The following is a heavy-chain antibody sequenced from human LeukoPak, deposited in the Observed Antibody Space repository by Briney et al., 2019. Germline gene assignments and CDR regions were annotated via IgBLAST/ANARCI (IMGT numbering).Heavy chain of an antibody. V-gene: IGHV1-69*05. Sequence: GSSVKVSCKASGGTFSSYVINWVRQAPGQGLEWMGGIIPIFGTPNYAQKFRGKVTLTTDKSTSTAYMELSSLTSEDTGVYYCARAYDSIRYYFDSWGQGTLVTVSP. CDR2: IIPIFGTP. J-gene: IGHJ4*02. CDR3: ARAYDSIRYYFDS. CDR1: GGTFSSYV. D-gene: IGHD3-22*01.